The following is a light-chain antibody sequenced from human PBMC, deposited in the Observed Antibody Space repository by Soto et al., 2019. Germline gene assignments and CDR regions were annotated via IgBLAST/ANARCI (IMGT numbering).Light chain of an antibody. Sequence: EIVLTQSPATLSLSPGARATLSCRASQSVSSCLAWYQQKPGQAPRLLNYDASNRDTGIPASFSGRGCGTHFTLTINSLEPQDFAVYYCQQRRNWPLFTFGPGTKVDIK. J-gene: IGKJ3*01. CDR1: QSVSSC. CDR3: QQRRNWPLFT. V-gene: IGKV3-11*01. CDR2: DAS.